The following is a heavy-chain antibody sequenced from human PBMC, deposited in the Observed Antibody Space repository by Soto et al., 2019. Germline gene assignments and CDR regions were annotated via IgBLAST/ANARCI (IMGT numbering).Heavy chain of an antibody. D-gene: IGHD6-13*01. Sequence: SETLSLTCTVSGGSISSYYWSWIRQPPGKGLEWIGYIYYSGSTNYNPSLKSRVTISVDTSKNQFSLKLSSVTAADTAVYYCAITTAEKHYYFDYWGQGTLVTVSS. CDR3: AITTAEKHYYFDY. J-gene: IGHJ4*02. V-gene: IGHV4-59*01. CDR1: GGSISSYY. CDR2: IYYSGST.